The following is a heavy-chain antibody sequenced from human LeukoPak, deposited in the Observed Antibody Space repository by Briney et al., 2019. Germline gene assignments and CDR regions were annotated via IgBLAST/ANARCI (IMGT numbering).Heavy chain of an antibody. CDR2: ISGSGGST. CDR3: AKDRITMIVVPTLPPIDY. CDR1: GFTFSNYA. J-gene: IGHJ4*02. Sequence: GGSLRLSCVASGFTFSNYAMSWVRQAPGKGLEWVSAISGSGGSTYYADSVKGRFTISRDNSKNTLYLQMNSLRAEDTAVYYCAKDRITMIVVPTLPPIDYWGPGTLVTVSS. D-gene: IGHD3-22*01. V-gene: IGHV3-23*01.